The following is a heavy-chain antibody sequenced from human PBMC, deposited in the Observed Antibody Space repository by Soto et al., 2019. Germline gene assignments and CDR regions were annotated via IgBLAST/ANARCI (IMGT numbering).Heavy chain of an antibody. CDR3: ARERDAFDI. CDR1: GYTFTGYY. CDR2: INPNSGGT. V-gene: IGHV1-2*02. Sequence: GSVKVSCKASGYTFTGYYMHWVRQAPGQGLEWMGWINPNSGGTNYAQKFQGRVTMTRDTSMRTAYMKLSRLKYDDTAVYYCARERDAFDIWGQGTMVTVSS. J-gene: IGHJ3*02.